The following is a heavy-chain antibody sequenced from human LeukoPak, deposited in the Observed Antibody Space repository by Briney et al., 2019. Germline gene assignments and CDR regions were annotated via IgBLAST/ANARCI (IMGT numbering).Heavy chain of an antibody. D-gene: IGHD3-10*01. CDR2: IYGGGSI. V-gene: IGHV3-53*01. J-gene: IGHJ6*02. CDR1: GLIVSSDC. Sequence: QAGGSLRFSGGASGLIVSSDCMRRVRQAPGEGLEWVSLIYGGGSIFYGDNVKGRFTISWDNAKSSLYLQMNSMSAEDTAVYYCARDQVLLWFGDPQYYGMDVLRLGSTVTVSS. CDR3: ARDQVLLWFGDPQYYGMDV.